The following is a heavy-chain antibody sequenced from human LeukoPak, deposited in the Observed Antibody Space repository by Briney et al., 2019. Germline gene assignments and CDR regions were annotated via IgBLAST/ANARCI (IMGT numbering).Heavy chain of an antibody. CDR2: ISSCRTYI. V-gene: IGHV3-21*01. CDR3: ARDPRGATVPSLKIDY. J-gene: IGHJ4*02. Sequence: GGSLRLSCAVSGFTFRRYSMNCVRRAPGKGLEWVSSISSCRTYIYCADSVKGRFTISRDNAQNSLYLQMNSLRAEDTAVYYCARDPRGATVPSLKIDYWGQGTLVTVSS. D-gene: IGHD4-17*01. CDR1: GFTFRRYS.